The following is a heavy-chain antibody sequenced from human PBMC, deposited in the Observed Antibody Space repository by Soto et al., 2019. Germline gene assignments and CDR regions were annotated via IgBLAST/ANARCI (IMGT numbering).Heavy chain of an antibody. J-gene: IGHJ5*02. CDR3: AAVFDL. V-gene: IGHV3-74*01. CDR2: IDTDGGGT. Sequence: DVQLVESGGGLVQPGGSLRVSCAASGFTLGSHRIHWVRQPPGKGLEWVSRIDTDGGGTSYADSVKGRFTISTDNAKNTVYLQLNGLRAGVPAVYYCAAVFDLWGQGTLVTVSS. CDR1: GFTLGSHR.